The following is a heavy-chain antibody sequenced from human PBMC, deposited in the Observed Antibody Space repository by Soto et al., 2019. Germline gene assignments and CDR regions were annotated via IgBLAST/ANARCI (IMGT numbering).Heavy chain of an antibody. CDR2: ISGSGGNI. J-gene: IGHJ4*02. D-gene: IGHD2-15*01. CDR3: VKVSGYCTGGSCFSYFDY. V-gene: IGHV3-64D*06. Sequence: GGSLRLSCSGSGFTFSHHSLHWVRQPPGKGLQCVSSISGSGGNIYYAESVKGRFTISRDNSKNTLYLQMTSLSSEDSAVYYCVKVSGYCTGGSCFSYFDYWGQGTPVTVSS. CDR1: GFTFSHHS.